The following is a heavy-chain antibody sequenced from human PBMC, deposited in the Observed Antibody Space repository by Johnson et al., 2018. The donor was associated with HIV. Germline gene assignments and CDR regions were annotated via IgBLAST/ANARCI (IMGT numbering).Heavy chain of an antibody. CDR2: IYSGGST. J-gene: IGHJ3*02. CDR3: AGSGSYYGDAFDI. Sequence: QVQLVESGGGVVQPGRSLRLSCAASGFTFSSYAMHWVRQAPGKGLEWVSVIYSGGSTYYADSVKGRFTISRDNAKNSLYLQMNSLRTEDTAWYYCAGSGSYYGDAFDIWGQGTMVTVSS. D-gene: IGHD1-26*01. V-gene: IGHV3-NL1*01. CDR1: GFTFSSYA.